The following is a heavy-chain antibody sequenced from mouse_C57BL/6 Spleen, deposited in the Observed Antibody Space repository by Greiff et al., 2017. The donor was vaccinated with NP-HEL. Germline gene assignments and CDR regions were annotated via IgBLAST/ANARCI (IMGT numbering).Heavy chain of an antibody. CDR3: ARPYNYGSSHFAY. J-gene: IGHJ3*01. CDR2: INPSNGGT. Sequence: PAQGLEWIGNINPSNGGTNYNEKFKSKATLTVDKSSSTAYMPLSSLTSEDSAVYYCARPYNYGSSHFAYWGQGTLVTVSA. D-gene: IGHD1-1*01. V-gene: IGHV1-53*01.